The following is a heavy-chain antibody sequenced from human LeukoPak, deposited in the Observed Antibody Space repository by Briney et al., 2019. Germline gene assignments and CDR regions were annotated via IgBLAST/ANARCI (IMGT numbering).Heavy chain of an antibody. CDR2: INPNSGGT. CDR3: ARRSPEMATIISGDAFDI. V-gene: IGHV1-2*02. D-gene: IGHD5-24*01. CDR1: GYAVTGYY. J-gene: IGHJ3*02. Sequence: ASVKVSCKASGYAVTGYYMHWVRQAPGQGLEWMGWINPNSGGTNYTQKFQGRVTMTRDTSISTAYMEMSRLRSDDTAVYYCARRSPEMATIISGDAFDIWGQGTMVTVSS.